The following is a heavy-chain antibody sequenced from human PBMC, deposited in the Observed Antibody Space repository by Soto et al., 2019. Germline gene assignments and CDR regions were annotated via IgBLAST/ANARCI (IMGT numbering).Heavy chain of an antibody. CDR1: GYTFTSYD. Sequence: ASVKVSCKASGYTFTSYDINWVRQATGQGLEWMGWMNPNSGNTGYAQKFQGRVTMTRNTSISTAYMELSSLRSEDTAVYYCGVIRAIEGYYYYYMDVWGKGTTVTVSS. J-gene: IGHJ6*03. V-gene: IGHV1-8*01. CDR2: MNPNSGNT. CDR3: GVIRAIEGYYYYYMDV. D-gene: IGHD2-21*01.